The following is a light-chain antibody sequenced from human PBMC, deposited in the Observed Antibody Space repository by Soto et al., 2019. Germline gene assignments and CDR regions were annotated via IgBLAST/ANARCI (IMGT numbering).Light chain of an antibody. CDR3: SSYTTSSTLI. CDR1: SSDVGGYNY. CDR2: EVS. V-gene: IGLV2-14*01. Sequence: QSALTQPASVSGSPGQSITISCTGTSSDVGGYNYVSWHQHHPGKAPKLMIYEVSNRPSGVSHRFSGSKSGNTASLTISGLQAEDEADYYCSSYTTSSTLIFGGGTKLTV. J-gene: IGLJ2*01.